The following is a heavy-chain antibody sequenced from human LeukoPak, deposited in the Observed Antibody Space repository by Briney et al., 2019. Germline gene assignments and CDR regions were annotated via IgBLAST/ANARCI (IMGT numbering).Heavy chain of an antibody. CDR1: GGSISSGGYY. CDR2: IYYSGST. D-gene: IGHD3-22*01. V-gene: IGHV4-31*03. Sequence: PSQTLSLTCTVPGGSISSGGYYWSWIRQHPGKGLEWIGYIYYSGSTYYNPSLKSRVTISVDTSKNQFSLKLSSVTAADTAVYYCASFPYYDDSSGYFYEGDYWGQGNLVTVSS. J-gene: IGHJ4*02. CDR3: ASFPYYDDSSGYFYEGDY.